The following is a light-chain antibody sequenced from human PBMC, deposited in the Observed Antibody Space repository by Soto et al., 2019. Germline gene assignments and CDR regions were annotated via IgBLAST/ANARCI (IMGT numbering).Light chain of an antibody. V-gene: IGLV3-21*04. J-gene: IGLJ2*01. CDR1: NIGSKS. CDR2: YDS. Sequence: SYELTQPPSVSVAPGKTARITCGGNNIGSKSVHWYQQKPGQAPVLVIYYDSDRPSGIPERFSGSNSGNTATLTISRVEAGDEADCYCQVWDSSSDHPHVVFGGGTKLTVL. CDR3: QVWDSSSDHPHVV.